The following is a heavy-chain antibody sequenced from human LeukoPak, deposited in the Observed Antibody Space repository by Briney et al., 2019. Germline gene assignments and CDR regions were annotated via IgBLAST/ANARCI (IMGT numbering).Heavy chain of an antibody. CDR3: ARDHYYDSSGYYDY. D-gene: IGHD3-22*01. V-gene: IGHV1-69*04. CDR1: GGTFSSYA. Sequence: SVKASCKASGGTFSSYAISWVRQAPGQGLEWMGRIIPILGIANYAQKFQGRVTITADKSTSTAYKELSSLRSEDTAVYYCARDHYYDSSGYYDYWGQGTLVTVSS. J-gene: IGHJ4*02. CDR2: IIPILGIA.